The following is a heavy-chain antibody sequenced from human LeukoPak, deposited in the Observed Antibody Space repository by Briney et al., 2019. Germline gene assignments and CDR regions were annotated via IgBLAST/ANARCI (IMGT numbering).Heavy chain of an antibody. J-gene: IGHJ3*02. CDR3: AKGCRYFDWLSPDHDAFDI. CDR2: ISYDGSNK. Sequence: PGGSLRLSCAASGFTFSSYGMHWVRQAPGKGLEWVAVISYDGSNKYYADSVKGRFTISRDNSKNTLYLQMNSLRAEDTAVYYCAKGCRYFDWLSPDHDAFDIWGQGTMVTVSS. CDR1: GFTFSSYG. D-gene: IGHD3-9*01. V-gene: IGHV3-30*18.